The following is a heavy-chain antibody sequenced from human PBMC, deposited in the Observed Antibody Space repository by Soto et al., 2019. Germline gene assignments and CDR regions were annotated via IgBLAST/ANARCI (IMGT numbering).Heavy chain of an antibody. J-gene: IGHJ5*02. V-gene: IGHV4-31*03. D-gene: IGHD6-13*01. CDR3: AREVSSSWGLGWFDP. Sequence: PSETLSLTCTVSGGSISSGGYYWSWIRQHPGKGLEWIGYIYYSGSTYYNPSLKSRVTISVDTSKNQFSLKLSSVTAADTAVYYCAREVSSSWGLGWFDPWGQGTLVTVSS. CDR2: IYYSGST. CDR1: GGSISSGGYY.